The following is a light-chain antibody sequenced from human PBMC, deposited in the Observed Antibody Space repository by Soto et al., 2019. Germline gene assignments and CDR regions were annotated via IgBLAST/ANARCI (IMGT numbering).Light chain of an antibody. CDR3: SSYTCTTSLGV. Sequence: QSALTQPASVSGSPGQSITISCTETSSDVGGYNYVSWYQQHPGKAPKLMIYDVSNRPSGVSNRFSGSKSGNTASLTISGLQAEDEADYYCSSYTCTTSLGVFGTGTKVTVL. V-gene: IGLV2-14*01. J-gene: IGLJ1*01. CDR1: SSDVGGYNY. CDR2: DVS.